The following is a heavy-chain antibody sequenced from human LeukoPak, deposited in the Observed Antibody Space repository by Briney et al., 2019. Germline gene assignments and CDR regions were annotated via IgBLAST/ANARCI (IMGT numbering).Heavy chain of an antibody. Sequence: PSETLSLTCAVYGGSFSGYHWSWIRQPPGKGLEWIGEINHSGSTNYNPSLKSRVTISVDTSKNQFSLKLSSVTAADTAVYYCAREDVWGSYRYTFDYWGQGTLVTVSS. D-gene: IGHD3-16*02. CDR3: AREDVWGSYRYTFDY. CDR2: INHSGST. J-gene: IGHJ4*01. V-gene: IGHV4-34*01. CDR1: GGSFSGYH.